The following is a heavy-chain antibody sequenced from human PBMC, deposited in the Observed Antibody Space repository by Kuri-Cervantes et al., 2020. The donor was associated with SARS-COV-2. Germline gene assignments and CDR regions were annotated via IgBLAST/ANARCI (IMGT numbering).Heavy chain of an antibody. CDR1: GFTFSSYE. J-gene: IGHJ4*02. Sequence: GGSLRLSCAASGFTFSSYEMNWVRQAPGKGLEWVSYISSSGSTIYYADSVKGRFTISRDNAKNSLYPQMNSLRAEDTAVYYCARAPTVTLDYWGQGTPVTVSS. CDR2: ISSSGSTI. CDR3: ARAPTVTLDY. V-gene: IGHV3-48*03. D-gene: IGHD4-17*01.